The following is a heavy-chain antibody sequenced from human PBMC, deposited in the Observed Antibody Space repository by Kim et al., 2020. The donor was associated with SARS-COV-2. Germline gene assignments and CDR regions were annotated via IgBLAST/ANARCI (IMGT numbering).Heavy chain of an antibody. CDR3: ARDRPLGYCSGGSCPRPPWFDP. D-gene: IGHD2-15*01. V-gene: IGHV1-69*13. J-gene: IGHJ5*02. CDR2: IIPIFGTA. CDR1: GGTFSSYA. Sequence: SVKVSCKASGGTFSSYAISWVRQAPGQGLEWMGGIIPIFGTANYAQKFQGRVTITADESTSTAYKELSSLRSEDTAVYYCARDRPLGYCSGGSCPRPPWFDPWGQGTLVTVSS.